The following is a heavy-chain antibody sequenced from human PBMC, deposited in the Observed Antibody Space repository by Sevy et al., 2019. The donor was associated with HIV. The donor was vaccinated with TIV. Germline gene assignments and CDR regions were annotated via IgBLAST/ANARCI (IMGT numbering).Heavy chain of an antibody. CDR1: GYSFTGYF. CDR2: INPSTGGT. V-gene: IGHV1-2*02. J-gene: IGHJ4*02. Sequence: ASVKVSCKASGYSFTGYFLHWLRQAPGQGLEWMGWINPSTGGTMSAQNFQDRVTMTRDTSISTAYMQLSGLKSDDTAVYYCARELDDFWSGYQYWGQGSLVTVSS. CDR3: ARELDDFWSGYQY. D-gene: IGHD3-3*01.